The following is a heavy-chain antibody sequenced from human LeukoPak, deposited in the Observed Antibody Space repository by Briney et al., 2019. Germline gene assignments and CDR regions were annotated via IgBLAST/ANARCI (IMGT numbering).Heavy chain of an antibody. D-gene: IGHD6-19*01. J-gene: IGHJ6*03. CDR2: ISGSGGRI. Sequence: PGGSLRLSCAASGFTFSSYAMSWVRQAPGKGLEWVSAISGSGGRIYYGASVKGRFTISRDNSKNTLNLQMNSLRAEDTAVYYCTRDLVAGDYYSYYMDVWGKGTAVTISS. CDR3: TRDLVAGDYYSYYMDV. CDR1: GFTFSSYA. V-gene: IGHV3-23*01.